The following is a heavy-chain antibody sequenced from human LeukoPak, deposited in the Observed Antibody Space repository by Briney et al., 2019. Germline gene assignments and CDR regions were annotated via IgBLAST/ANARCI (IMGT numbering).Heavy chain of an antibody. V-gene: IGHV3-30*18. CDR3: AKDRGQRDGHNYECLFDY. CDR1: GFTFSSYG. D-gene: IGHD5-24*01. CDR2: ISYDGSNK. Sequence: GRSLRLSCAASGFTFSSYGMHWVRQAPGKGLEWVAVISYDGSNKYYADSVKGRFTISRDNSKNTLYLQMNSLRVEDTAIYYCAKDRGQRDGHNYECLFDYWGQGTLVTVSS. J-gene: IGHJ4*02.